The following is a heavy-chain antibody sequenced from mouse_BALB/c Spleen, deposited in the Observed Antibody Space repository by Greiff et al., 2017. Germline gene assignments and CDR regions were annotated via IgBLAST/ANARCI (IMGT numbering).Heavy chain of an antibody. J-gene: IGHJ4*01. CDR1: GYTFTSYW. CDR2: IYPSDSYT. D-gene: IGHD4-1*01. Sequence: QVQLQQPGAELVRPGASVKLSCKASGYTFTSYWINWVKQRPGQGLEWIGNIYPSDSYTNYNQKFKGKATLTVDKSSSTAYMQLSSLTSEDSAVYYCARGTINWGYAMDYWGQGTSVTVSS. V-gene: IGHV1-69*02. CDR3: ARGTINWGYAMDY.